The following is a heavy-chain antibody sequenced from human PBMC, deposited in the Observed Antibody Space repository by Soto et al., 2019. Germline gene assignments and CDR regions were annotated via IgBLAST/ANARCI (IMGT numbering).Heavy chain of an antibody. D-gene: IGHD2-15*01. Sequence: ASVKVSCKASGGTFSSYTISWVRQAPGQGLEWMGRIIPILGIANYAQKFQGRVTITADKSTSTAYMELSSLRSEDTAVYYCARGYCSGGSCYRTWWFDPWGQGTLVTVSS. J-gene: IGHJ5*02. CDR2: IIPILGIA. V-gene: IGHV1-69*02. CDR1: GGTFSSYT. CDR3: ARGYCSGGSCYRTWWFDP.